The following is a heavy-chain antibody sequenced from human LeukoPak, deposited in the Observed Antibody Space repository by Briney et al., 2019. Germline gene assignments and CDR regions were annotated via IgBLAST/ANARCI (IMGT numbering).Heavy chain of an antibody. D-gene: IGHD3-22*01. CDR1: GGSFSGSY. J-gene: IGHJ4*02. CDR3: ARAPFDSSGYTYDY. CDR2: INHSGST. V-gene: IGHV4-34*01. Sequence: SETLSLTCTVYGGSFSGSYWSWLRQPPGKGLEWIGEINHSGSTNYNPSLKSRVTISVDTSKNQFSLKLSSVTAADTAVYYCARAPFDSSGYTYDYWGQGTLVTVSS.